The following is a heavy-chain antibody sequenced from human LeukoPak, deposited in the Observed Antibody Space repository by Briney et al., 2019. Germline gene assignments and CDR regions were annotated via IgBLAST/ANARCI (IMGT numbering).Heavy chain of an antibody. D-gene: IGHD4-17*01. J-gene: IGHJ5*02. Sequence: SGPTLVNPTQTLTLTCTFSGFSLTTSGMCLSWIRQPPGKALEWLALINWDDDRYYSTSLKTRLTVSRDTSKNQVVLTMTNVDPVDTATYYCARTMYGDYANWNDPWGQGILATVSS. V-gene: IGHV2-70*01. CDR1: GFSLTTSGMC. CDR3: ARTMYGDYANWNDP. CDR2: INWDDDR.